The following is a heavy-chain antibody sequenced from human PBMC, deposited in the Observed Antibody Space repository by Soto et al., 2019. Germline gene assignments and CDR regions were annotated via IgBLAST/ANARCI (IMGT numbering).Heavy chain of an antibody. Sequence: VQLVESGGGVVQPGTSLRLSCVASGSTFSNYGMHWVRQAPGKGPQWVAVIWYDGSNKSYGESVKGRFTISRDNSKNTLYLDINRLRAEDTAVYSCARDGGSHGPSYFDSWGQGSLVIVSS. CDR2: IWYDGSNK. CDR3: ARDGGSHGPSYFDS. J-gene: IGHJ4*02. V-gene: IGHV3-33*01. CDR1: GSTFSNYG. D-gene: IGHD3-16*01.